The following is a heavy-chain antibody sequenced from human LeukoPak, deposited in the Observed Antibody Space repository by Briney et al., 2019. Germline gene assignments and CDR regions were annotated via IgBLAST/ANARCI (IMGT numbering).Heavy chain of an antibody. J-gene: IGHJ4*02. CDR2: ISAYNGNT. CDR1: GYTFTSYG. CDR3: ARDKTVTDYSKNN. Sequence: ASVKVSCKASGYTFTSYGISWVRQAPGQGLEWMGWISAYNGNTNYAQKLQGRVTITADKSTSTAYMELSSLRSEDTAVYYCARDKTVTDYSKNNWGQGTLVTVSS. D-gene: IGHD4-11*01. V-gene: IGHV1-18*01.